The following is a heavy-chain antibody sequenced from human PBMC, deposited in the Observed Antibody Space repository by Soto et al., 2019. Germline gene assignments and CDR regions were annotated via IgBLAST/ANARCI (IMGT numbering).Heavy chain of an antibody. V-gene: IGHV1-69*01. CDR1: GGTLSSYA. Sequence: QLQLVQSGAEVKKPGSSVKVSCKASGGTLSSYAISWGRQAPGQGFEWMGGIIPIFGTANYAQKFQGRVTMTADESTSTAYMELSRLRSEDTAVYYCARDREDYYGSGSYYNLDYWGQGTLVTVSS. CDR2: IIPIFGTA. CDR3: ARDREDYYGSGSYYNLDY. D-gene: IGHD3-10*01. J-gene: IGHJ4*02.